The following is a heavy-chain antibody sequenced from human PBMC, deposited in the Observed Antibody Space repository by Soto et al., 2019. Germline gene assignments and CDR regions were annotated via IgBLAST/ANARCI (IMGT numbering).Heavy chain of an antibody. V-gene: IGHV3-9*01. CDR1: GFTFDDYA. CDR3: AKDIEVAAAVSSCGMDV. CDR2: ISWNSGSI. J-gene: IGHJ6*02. D-gene: IGHD6-13*01. Sequence: RRLSCAASGFTFDDYAMHWVRQAPGNGLEWVSGISWNSGSIGYADSVKGRFTISRDNAKNSLYLQMNSLRAEDTALYYCAKDIEVAAAVSSCGMDVWGQGTTVTVSS.